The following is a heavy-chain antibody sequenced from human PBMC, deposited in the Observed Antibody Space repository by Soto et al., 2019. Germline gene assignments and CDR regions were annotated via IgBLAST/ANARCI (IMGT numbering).Heavy chain of an antibody. J-gene: IGHJ4*02. V-gene: IGHV4-31*03. D-gene: IGHD5-18*01. CDR2: IYYSGTT. Sequence: QVHLQESGPGLVKPSQTLALTCIVSGGSISSGGYSWYWVRQHPEKGLEWIGFIYYSGTTYYNPSLKSRVTMSVDTSKNQFSLKLRSVTAADTAVYYCASRDVDTTLVGNDYWGQGSLVVVSS. CDR3: ASRDVDTTLVGNDY. CDR1: GGSISSGGYS.